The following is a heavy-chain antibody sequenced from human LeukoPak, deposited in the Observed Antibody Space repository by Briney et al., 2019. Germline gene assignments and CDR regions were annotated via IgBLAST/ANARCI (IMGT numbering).Heavy chain of an antibody. V-gene: IGHV4-38-2*01. CDR3: ASRRAYHVYGY. CDR2: IYYTGCT. J-gene: IGHJ4*02. Sequence: PSETLSLTCGVSGYSISSGYYWGWIRQPPGKGLEWIGSIYYTGCTYYNPSLKSRVTILLDTSKNQFSLKLSSVTAADTAVYYCASRRAYHVYGYWGQGILVTVSS. D-gene: IGHD5/OR15-5a*01. CDR1: GYSISSGYY.